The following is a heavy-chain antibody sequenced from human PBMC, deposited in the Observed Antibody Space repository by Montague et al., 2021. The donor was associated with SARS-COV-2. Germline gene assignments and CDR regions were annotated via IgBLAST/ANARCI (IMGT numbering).Heavy chain of an antibody. Sequence: SETLSLTCTVSGGSISRYSWTWIRQPPGKGLEWIGYIYNSGSTNYNPSXXSRVTISVDTSKNQFSLKLSSVAAADAAVYCCARVGRGSSWYEVAFDIWGQGTMVTVSS. D-gene: IGHD6-13*01. J-gene: IGHJ3*02. CDR3: ARVGRGSSWYEVAFDI. CDR2: IYNSGST. CDR1: GGSISRYS. V-gene: IGHV4-59*01.